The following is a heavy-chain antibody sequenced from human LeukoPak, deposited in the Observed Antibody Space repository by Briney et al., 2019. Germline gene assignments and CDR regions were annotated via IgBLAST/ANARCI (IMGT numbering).Heavy chain of an antibody. Sequence: TGGSLRLSCAASGFPFSNNVMTWVRQATGRGLDWLAAIRGSGGSTYYADSVKGRFTISRDNSKNMLYLQMNSLRDEDTAVYYCAKTFPYGTTWYGFCDYWGQGALVTVSS. CDR3: AKTFPYGTTWYGFCDY. J-gene: IGHJ4*02. CDR1: GFPFSNNV. CDR2: IRGSGGST. V-gene: IGHV3-23*01. D-gene: IGHD3-3*01.